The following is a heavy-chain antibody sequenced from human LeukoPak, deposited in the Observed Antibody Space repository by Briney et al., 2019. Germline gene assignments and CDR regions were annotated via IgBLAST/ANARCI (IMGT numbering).Heavy chain of an antibody. CDR1: GYSFTVNY. V-gene: IGHV1-2*02. D-gene: IGHD2-21*01. J-gene: IGHJ5*02. CDR3: ARADRLHGGPYLIGP. CDR2: INPNSGGT. Sequence: ASVKVSCKTSGYSFTVNYMHWVRQAPGQGLEWKGWINPNSGGTSSAQKFQGRVTMTRDTSITTVYMEVSWLTSDDTAIYYCARADRLHGGPYLIGPWGQGTLVTVSS.